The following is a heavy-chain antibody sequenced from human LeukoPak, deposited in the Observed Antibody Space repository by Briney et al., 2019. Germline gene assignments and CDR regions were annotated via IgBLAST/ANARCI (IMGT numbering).Heavy chain of an antibody. CDR1: GYTFTSYG. CDR3: ARDRGDFWSGYTTMYR. V-gene: IGHV1-18*01. D-gene: IGHD3-3*01. Sequence: ASVKVSCKASGYTFTSYGISWVRQAPGQGLEWMGWISAYNGNTNYAQKPQGRVTMTTDTSTSTAYMELRSLRSDDTAVYYCARDRGDFWSGYTTMYRWGQGTLVTVSS. J-gene: IGHJ4*02. CDR2: ISAYNGNT.